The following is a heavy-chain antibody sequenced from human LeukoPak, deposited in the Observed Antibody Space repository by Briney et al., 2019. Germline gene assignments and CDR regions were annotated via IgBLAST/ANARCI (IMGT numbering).Heavy chain of an antibody. CDR2: IYYSGNT. CDR1: GGSISSGGYY. V-gene: IGHV4-31*03. J-gene: IGHJ3*02. D-gene: IGHD1-26*01. CDR3: ARALSTTLGAFDI. Sequence: SETLSLTCTVSGGSISSGGYYWSWIRQHPGKGLEWIGYIYYSGNTYYNPSLKSRVTISVDTSKNQFSLKLSSVTAADTAVYYCARALSTTLGAFDIWGQGTMVTVSS.